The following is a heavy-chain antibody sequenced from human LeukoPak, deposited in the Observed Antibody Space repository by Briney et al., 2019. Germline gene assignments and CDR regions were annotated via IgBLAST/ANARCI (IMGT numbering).Heavy chain of an antibody. CDR1: GFTFSSYG. J-gene: IGHJ4*02. Sequence: GGSLRLSCAASGFTFSSYGMHWVRQAPGKGLEWVAVIWYDGSNKYYADSVKGRFTISRDNSKNTLYLQMNSLRAEDTAVYYCAKQYGGNSLYFDYWGQGTLVAVSS. V-gene: IGHV3-33*06. CDR2: IWYDGSNK. D-gene: IGHD4-23*01. CDR3: AKQYGGNSLYFDY.